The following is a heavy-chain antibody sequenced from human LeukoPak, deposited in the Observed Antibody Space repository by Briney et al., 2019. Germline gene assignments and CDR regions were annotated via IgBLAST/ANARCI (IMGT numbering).Heavy chain of an antibody. D-gene: IGHD3-22*01. CDR3: ARSPKYYYDSSGYYGMDV. J-gene: IGHJ6*02. CDR1: GHSFTSCD. Sequence: GASVKVSCKASGHSFTSCDINWVRQATGQGLEWMGWMNPNSGNTGYAQKFQGRVTMTRSTSISTAYMELSSLRSEDTAVYYCARSPKYYYDSSGYYGMDVWGQGTTVTVSS. V-gene: IGHV1-8*01. CDR2: MNPNSGNT.